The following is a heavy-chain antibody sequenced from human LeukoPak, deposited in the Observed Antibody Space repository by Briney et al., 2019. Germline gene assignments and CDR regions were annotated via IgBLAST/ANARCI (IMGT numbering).Heavy chain of an antibody. CDR2: IYYSGST. D-gene: IGHD3-22*01. Sequence: PSETLSLTCTVSGGSISSGSYYWSWIRQPPGKGLEWIGYIYYSGSTNYNPSLKSRVTISVDTSKNQFSLKLSSVTAADTAVYYCARAYHYDSSGYSSNWFDPWGQGTLVTVSS. V-gene: IGHV4-61*01. J-gene: IGHJ5*02. CDR3: ARAYHYDSSGYSSNWFDP. CDR1: GGSISSGSYY.